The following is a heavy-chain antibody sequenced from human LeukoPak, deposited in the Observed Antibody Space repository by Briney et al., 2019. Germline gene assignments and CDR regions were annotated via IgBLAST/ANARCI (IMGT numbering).Heavy chain of an antibody. CDR1: GGSFSGYY. J-gene: IGHJ4*02. Sequence: SETLSLTCAVYGGSFSGYYWSWIRQPPGKGLEWIGEINHSGSTNYNPSLKSRVTISVDTSKNQFSLKLSSVTAADTAVYYCASVADIYCSGGSCYPGPLYYWGQGTLVIVSS. CDR2: INHSGST. D-gene: IGHD2-15*01. CDR3: ASVADIYCSGGSCYPGPLYY. V-gene: IGHV4-34*01.